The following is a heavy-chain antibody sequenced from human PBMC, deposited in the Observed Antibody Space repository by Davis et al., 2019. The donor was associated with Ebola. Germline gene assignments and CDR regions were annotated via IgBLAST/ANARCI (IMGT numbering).Heavy chain of an antibody. CDR3: AKASGGVGSSWYEY. Sequence: PGGSLRLSCAASGFTFSSYAMSWVRQAPGKGLEWVSAISGSGGSTYYADSVKGRFTISRDNSKNTLYLQMNSLRAEDTAVYYCAKASGGVGSSWYEYWGQGTLVTVSS. CDR1: GFTFSSYA. CDR2: ISGSGGST. D-gene: IGHD6-13*01. J-gene: IGHJ4*02. V-gene: IGHV3-23*01.